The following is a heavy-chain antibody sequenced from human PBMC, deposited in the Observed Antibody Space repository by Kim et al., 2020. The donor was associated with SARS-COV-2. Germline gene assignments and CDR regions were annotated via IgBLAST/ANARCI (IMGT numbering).Heavy chain of an antibody. CDR1: GYTFTSYA. D-gene: IGHD6-6*01. Sequence: ASVKVSCKASGYTFTSYAMHWVRQAPGQRLEWMGWINAGNGNTKYSQKFQGRVTITRDTYASTAYMELSSLRSEDTAVYYCARDGSIAARLYDYYYYMDVWGKGTTVTVSS. CDR2: INAGNGNT. CDR3: ARDGSIAARLYDYYYYMDV. J-gene: IGHJ6*03. V-gene: IGHV1-3*01.